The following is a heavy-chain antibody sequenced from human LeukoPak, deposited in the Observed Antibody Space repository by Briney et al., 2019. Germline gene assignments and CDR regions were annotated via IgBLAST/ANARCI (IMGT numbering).Heavy chain of an antibody. Sequence: ASVKLSCTASEYTFVNHFIHWVRQAPGQGLEWMGTINPRDRSTSYAEKFKGRVTMTSDTSTSTVYMDLSNLRSEDTAVYYCARDRASFENRVSYYYGLDVWGKGTTVTVSS. D-gene: IGHD2/OR15-2a*01. CDR2: INPRDRST. J-gene: IGHJ6*04. CDR3: ARDRASFENRVSYYYGLDV. V-gene: IGHV1-46*01. CDR1: EYTFVNHF.